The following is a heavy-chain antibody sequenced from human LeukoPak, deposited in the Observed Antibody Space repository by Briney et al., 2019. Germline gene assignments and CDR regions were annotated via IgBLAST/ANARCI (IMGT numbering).Heavy chain of an antibody. J-gene: IGHJ4*02. V-gene: IGHV3-30*02. CDR3: AKITMVRGAGPNYFDY. CDR1: GFTFSSYG. Sequence: GGSLRPSCAASGFTFSSYGMHWVRQAPGKGLEWVAFIRYDGSNKYYADSVKGRFTISRDNSKNTLYLQMNSLRAEDTAVYYCAKITMVRGAGPNYFDYWGQGTLVTVSS. D-gene: IGHD3-10*01. CDR2: IRYDGSNK.